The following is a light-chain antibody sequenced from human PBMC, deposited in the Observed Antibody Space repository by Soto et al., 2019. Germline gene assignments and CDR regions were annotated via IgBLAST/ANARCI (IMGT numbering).Light chain of an antibody. CDR3: QQYHSSPYT. CDR1: QSVSSSF. CDR2: GAS. V-gene: IGKV3-20*01. Sequence: EIVLTQSPGTLSLSPGERTTLSCRASQSVSSSFLAWYQQKPGQAPRLLIYGASSRATSIPDRFSGSGSGTDFTLTISRLEPEDFAVYYCQQYHSSPYTFGQGTKLEIK. J-gene: IGKJ2*01.